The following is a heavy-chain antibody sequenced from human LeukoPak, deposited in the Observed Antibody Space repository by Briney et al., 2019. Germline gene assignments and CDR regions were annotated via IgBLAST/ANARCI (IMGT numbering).Heavy chain of an antibody. CDR1: GGSISSVDYY. J-gene: IGHJ2*01. V-gene: IGHV4-30-4*01. CDR3: ARVGYLGAYSGGDCYSPCPLDP. CDR2: IYYSGST. D-gene: IGHD2-21*02. Sequence: SETLSLTCTVSGGSISSVDYYCRWIRQPPGKGLEWIGYIYYSGSTYYNPSLKSRVTISVDTSKNQFSLKLSSVTAADTAVYYCARVGYLGAYSGGDCYSPCPLDPCGRGTLVTVSS.